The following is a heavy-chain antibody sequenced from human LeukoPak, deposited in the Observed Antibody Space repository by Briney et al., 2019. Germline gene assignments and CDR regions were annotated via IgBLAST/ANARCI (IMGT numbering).Heavy chain of an antibody. CDR1: GASFSYDY. CDR2: INHSGTI. V-gene: IGHV4-34*01. J-gene: IGHJ5*01. D-gene: IGHD5-12*01. CDR3: AKGVLAPRFDS. Sequence: SETLSLTCAVYGASFSYDYWSWIRQAPGKGLEWIGEINHSGTITYNPSLKSRVTISAEKSKSQFSLRLTSVTAADTAFYYCAKGVLAPRFDSWGQGTLVTVSS.